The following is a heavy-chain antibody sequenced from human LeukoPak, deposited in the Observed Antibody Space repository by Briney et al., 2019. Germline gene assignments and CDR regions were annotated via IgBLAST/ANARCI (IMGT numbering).Heavy chain of an antibody. Sequence: PGGSLRLSCAASGFTFSSYSMNWVRQAPGKGLEWVGRIKSKTDGGTTDYAAPVRGRFTISRDDSKNTLYLQMNSLKTEDTAVYYCTAYRITVAGSVEYWGQGTLVTVSS. V-gene: IGHV3-15*01. J-gene: IGHJ4*02. CDR3: TAYRITVAGSVEY. CDR1: GFTFSSYS. CDR2: IKSKTDGGTT. D-gene: IGHD6-19*01.